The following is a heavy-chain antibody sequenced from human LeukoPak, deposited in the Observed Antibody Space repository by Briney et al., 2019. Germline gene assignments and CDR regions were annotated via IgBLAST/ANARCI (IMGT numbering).Heavy chain of an antibody. J-gene: IGHJ4*02. CDR2: IIPILGIA. Sequence: VASVKVSCTASGGTFSSYAISWVRQAPGQGLEWMGRIIPILGIANYAQKFQGRVTITADKSTSTAYMELSSLRSEDTAVYYCARGRYDYVWGSYRYTELGYWGQGTLVTVSS. CDR3: ARGRYDYVWGSYRYTELGY. D-gene: IGHD3-16*02. V-gene: IGHV1-69*04. CDR1: GGTFSSYA.